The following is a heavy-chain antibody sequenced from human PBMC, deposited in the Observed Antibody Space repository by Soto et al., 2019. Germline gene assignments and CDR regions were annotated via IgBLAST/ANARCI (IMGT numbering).Heavy chain of an antibody. CDR2: ISGSGGST. V-gene: IGHV3-23*01. J-gene: IGHJ4*02. Sequence: PGWSLRISCAASGFTLSSYAMSWVRQAPGKGLEWVSAISGSGGSTYYADSVKGRFTISRDNSKNTLYLQMNSLRAEDTAVYYCAKVRVVVVVAATQSFDYWGQGTLVTVSS. CDR3: AKVRVVVVVAATQSFDY. CDR1: GFTLSSYA. D-gene: IGHD2-15*01.